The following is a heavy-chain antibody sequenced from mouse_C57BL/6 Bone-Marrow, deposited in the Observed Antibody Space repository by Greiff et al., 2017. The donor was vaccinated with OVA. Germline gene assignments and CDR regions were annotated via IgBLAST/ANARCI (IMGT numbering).Heavy chain of an antibody. Sequence: EVKLQESGPGMVKPSQSLSLTCTVTGYSITSGYDWHWIRHFPGNKLEWMGYISYSGSTNYNPSLKSRISITHDTSKNHFFLKLNSVTTEDTATYYCARTPYDYDPWYFDVWGTGTTVTVSS. CDR3: ARTPYDYDPWYFDV. D-gene: IGHD2-4*01. CDR1: GYSITSGYD. J-gene: IGHJ1*03. CDR2: ISYSGST. V-gene: IGHV3-1*01.